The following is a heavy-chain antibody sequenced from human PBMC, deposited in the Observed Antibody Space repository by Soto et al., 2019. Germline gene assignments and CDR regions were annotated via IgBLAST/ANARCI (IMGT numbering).Heavy chain of an antibody. Sequence: PGGSLRLSCAASGFTFSDYYMSWIRQAPGKGLEWVSYISSSGSTIYYADSVKGRFTISRDNAKNSLYLQMNSLRAEDTAVYYCAREESGLEMATIIYYYYGMDVWGQGTTVTVSS. CDR3: AREESGLEMATIIYYYYGMDV. CDR2: ISSSGSTI. CDR1: GFTFSDYY. J-gene: IGHJ6*02. V-gene: IGHV3-11*01. D-gene: IGHD5-12*01.